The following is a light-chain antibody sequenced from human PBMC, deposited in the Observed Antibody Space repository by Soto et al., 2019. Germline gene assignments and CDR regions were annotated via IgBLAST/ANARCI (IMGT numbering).Light chain of an antibody. CDR2: GAS. Sequence: EIVLTQSPGTLSLSPGERATLSCRASQSVSSSYLAWYQHKPGQAPRLLIYGASSRATGIPDRFSGSGSGTDFTLTISRLEPGDFAVYYCQQYGSSPRTFGQGTQVGI. J-gene: IGKJ1*01. CDR1: QSVSSSY. CDR3: QQYGSSPRT. V-gene: IGKV3-20*01.